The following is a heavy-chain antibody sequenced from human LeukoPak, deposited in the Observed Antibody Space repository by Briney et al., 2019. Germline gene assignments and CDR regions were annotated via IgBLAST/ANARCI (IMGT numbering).Heavy chain of an antibody. J-gene: IGHJ4*02. CDR3: ARDQGPTSAGGKGFDY. V-gene: IGHV4-31*03. Sequence: SETLSLTCTVSGGSISSGGNYWSWIRQHPGKGLEWIGYIYNSGSTYYNPSLKSRVTISVDTSKNQFSLKLSSLTAADTAVYYCARDQGPTSAGGKGFDYWGQGTLVTVSS. CDR1: GGSISSGGNY. D-gene: IGHD2-2*01. CDR2: IYNSGST.